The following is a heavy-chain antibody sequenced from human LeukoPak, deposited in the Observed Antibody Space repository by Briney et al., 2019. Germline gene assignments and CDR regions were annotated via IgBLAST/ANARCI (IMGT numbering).Heavy chain of an antibody. CDR1: GFTFSSYG. Sequence: GGSLRLSCAASGFTFSSYGMSWVRQAPGKGLEWVSAISGSGGSTYYADSVKGRFTISRDNSKNTLYLQMNSLRAEDTAVYYCARKCYYDILTGYYGKREYYFDYWGQGTLVTVSS. V-gene: IGHV3-23*01. J-gene: IGHJ4*02. CDR2: ISGSGGST. D-gene: IGHD3-9*01. CDR3: ARKCYYDILTGYYGKREYYFDY.